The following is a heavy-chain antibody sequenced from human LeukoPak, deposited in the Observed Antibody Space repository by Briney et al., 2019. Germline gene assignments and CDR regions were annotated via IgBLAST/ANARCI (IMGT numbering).Heavy chain of an antibody. Sequence: GGSLRLSCAAYGFTFSSYAMHWARQAPGKGLEWVAVISYDGSNKYYADSVKGRFTISRDNSKNTLYLQMNSLRAEDTAVYYCASEVLRFDYWGQGALVTVSS. CDR1: GFTFSSYA. CDR2: ISYDGSNK. J-gene: IGHJ4*02. CDR3: ASEVLRFDY. V-gene: IGHV3-30*04.